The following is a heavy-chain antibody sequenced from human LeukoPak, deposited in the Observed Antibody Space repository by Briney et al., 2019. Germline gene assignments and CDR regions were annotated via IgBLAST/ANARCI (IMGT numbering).Heavy chain of an antibody. D-gene: IGHD2-15*01. V-gene: IGHV3-74*01. J-gene: IGHJ4*02. CDR3: ATSARTYLGSSLDY. Sequence: QPGGSLRLSCAASGFTFSTYWMHWVRQDPGKGLVWVSRISSDASITSYADPVKGRFTISRDNAKNTLYLQMDSLRAEDTALYYCATSARTYLGSSLDYWGQGTLVTVSS. CDR1: GFTFSTYW. CDR2: ISSDASIT.